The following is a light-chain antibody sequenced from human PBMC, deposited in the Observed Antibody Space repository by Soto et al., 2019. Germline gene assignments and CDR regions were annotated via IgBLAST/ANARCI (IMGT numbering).Light chain of an antibody. CDR2: LGS. Sequence: DIVMTQSPLSLPVTPGEPASISCRSSQSLLHSNGYIYLDWYLQKPGQSPQLLIYLGSFRASGVSDRFSGSGSGTDFTLKISTVEAEDVGVYYCMQALQTTPTFGQGTKVDIK. CDR3: MQALQTTPT. J-gene: IGKJ1*01. V-gene: IGKV2-28*01. CDR1: QSLLHSNGYIY.